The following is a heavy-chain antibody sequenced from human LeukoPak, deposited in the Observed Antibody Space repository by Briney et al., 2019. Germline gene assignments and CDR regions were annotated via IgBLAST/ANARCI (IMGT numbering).Heavy chain of an antibody. V-gene: IGHV3-7*01. CDR3: ARKLREIDY. Sequence: GGSLRLSCTSSGFIFGDYGMGWFRQAPGKGLEWVANIKQDGSEKYYVDSVKGRFTISRDNAKNSLYLQMNSLRAEDTAVYYCARKLREIDYWGQGTLVTVSS. CDR2: IKQDGSEK. D-gene: IGHD5-24*01. J-gene: IGHJ4*02. CDR1: GFIFGDYG.